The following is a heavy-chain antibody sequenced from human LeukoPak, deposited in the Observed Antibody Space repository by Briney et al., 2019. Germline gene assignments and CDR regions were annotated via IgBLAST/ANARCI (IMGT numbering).Heavy chain of an antibody. CDR3: TKDRLLDGYNSD. Sequence: GGSLRLSCVASGFTFSSYWMHWVRQDPRKGLVWVSRINGDGRNINYADSVRGRFTISRDNAKNTQYLQMNSLRAEDTAVYYCTKDRLLDGYNSDWGQGTLVTVSS. V-gene: IGHV3-74*01. J-gene: IGHJ4*02. CDR1: GFTFSSYW. D-gene: IGHD5-24*01. CDR2: INGDGRNI.